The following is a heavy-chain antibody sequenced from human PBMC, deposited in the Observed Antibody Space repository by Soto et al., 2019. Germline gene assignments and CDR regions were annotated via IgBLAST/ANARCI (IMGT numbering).Heavy chain of an antibody. CDR3: ARDLGARYCSGRSYPLYYFDY. J-gene: IGHJ4*02. Sequence: QVQLQESGPGLVKPSQTLSLTCNVSGGCISSGGYYWSWIRQHPGKGLEWIGYIYYSGSTYYNPSLKSRVTISVDTSKNQFSLKLSSVTAADTAVYYCARDLGARYCSGRSYPLYYFDYWGQGTLVTVSS. V-gene: IGHV4-31*03. D-gene: IGHD2-15*01. CDR2: IYYSGST. CDR1: GGCISSGGYY.